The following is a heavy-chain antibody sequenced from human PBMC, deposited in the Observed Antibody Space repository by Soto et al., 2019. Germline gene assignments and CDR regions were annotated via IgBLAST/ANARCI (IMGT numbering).Heavy chain of an antibody. CDR2: MNPNSGNT. Sequence: QVQLVQSGAEVKKPGASVKVSCKASGYTFTSYDINWVRQATGQGLEWMGWMNPNSGNTGPAQKFQGRVTMTTNTSISTPSMALSSLRSEDPPVYYCASEYSSGWSKHWGQGTLVTVSS. J-gene: IGHJ1*01. D-gene: IGHD6-19*01. V-gene: IGHV1-8*01. CDR3: ASEYSSGWSKH. CDR1: GYTFTSYD.